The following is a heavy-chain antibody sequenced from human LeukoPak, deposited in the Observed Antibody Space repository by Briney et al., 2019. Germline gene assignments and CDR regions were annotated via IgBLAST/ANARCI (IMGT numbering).Heavy chain of an antibody. V-gene: IGHV3-7*04. CDR3: ARDYLILFHN. CDR1: GFTFSSYW. J-gene: IGHJ4*02. CDR2: IKQDGSEK. D-gene: IGHD3-16*01. Sequence: PGGSLRLSCAASGFTFSSYWMAWVRQAPGKRLEWVANIKQDGSEKYYVDSVQGRFTISRDNAKNSLYLQMNSLRAEDTAVYYCARDYLILFHNWGQGTLVTVSS.